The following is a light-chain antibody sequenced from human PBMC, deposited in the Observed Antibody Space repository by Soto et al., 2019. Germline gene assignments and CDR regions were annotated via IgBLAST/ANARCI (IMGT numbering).Light chain of an antibody. J-gene: IGKJ2*02. V-gene: IGKV3-15*01. CDR1: QSVSSN. CDR2: GAS. Sequence: EIVMTQSPGTLSVSPGQRVTLSCRASQSVSSNLAWYQQKPGQAPRLLIYGASTRATGIPARFSGSGSGTEFTLTISSLQSEDFAVYYCQQYNNWPPCTFGQGTKLEVK. CDR3: QQYNNWPPCT.